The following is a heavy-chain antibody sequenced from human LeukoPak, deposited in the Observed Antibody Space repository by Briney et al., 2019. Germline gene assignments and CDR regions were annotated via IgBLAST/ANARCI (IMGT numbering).Heavy chain of an antibody. Sequence: ASVKVSCKASGYTLTDNHLYWVRQAPGQGLEWMGWIDPNSGVTNFAQNFQGRLTMTTDTSISTAYMELSRLTSDDTTVYYCARELGINAFDVWGQGTLVTVSP. CDR1: GYTLTDNH. V-gene: IGHV1-2*02. CDR3: ARELGINAFDV. J-gene: IGHJ3*01. D-gene: IGHD1-26*01. CDR2: IDPNSGVT.